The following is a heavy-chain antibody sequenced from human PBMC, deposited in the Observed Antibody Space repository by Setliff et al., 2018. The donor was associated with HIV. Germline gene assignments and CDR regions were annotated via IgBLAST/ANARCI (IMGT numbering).Heavy chain of an antibody. CDR1: GFTFTTAG. J-gene: IGHJ4*02. CDR2: IKSEFNGGTT. Sequence: GGSLRLSCAASGFTFTTAGMAWVRQAPGKGLEWVGHIKSEFNGGTTDYASPVKGRFTISRDDSKNTLYLQMNSLKTEDTAVYYCTIHTGLDYWGQGTLVTVSS. V-gene: IGHV3-15*01. CDR3: TIHTGLDY.